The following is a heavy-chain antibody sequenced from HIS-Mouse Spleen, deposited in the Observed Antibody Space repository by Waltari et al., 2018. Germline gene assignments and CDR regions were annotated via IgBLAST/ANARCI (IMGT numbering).Heavy chain of an antibody. CDR2: MNPNSGNT. D-gene: IGHD3-3*02. Sequence: QVQLVQSGAEVKKPGASVKVSCKASGYTFTSYDINWLRQATGQGLDWMGWMNPNSGNTGYAQKFQGRVTKTRNTSISTAYMELSSLRSEDTAVYYCARISPHKVRLDAFDIWGQGTMVTVSS. CDR1: GYTFTSYD. J-gene: IGHJ3*02. CDR3: ARISPHKVRLDAFDI. V-gene: IGHV1-8*01.